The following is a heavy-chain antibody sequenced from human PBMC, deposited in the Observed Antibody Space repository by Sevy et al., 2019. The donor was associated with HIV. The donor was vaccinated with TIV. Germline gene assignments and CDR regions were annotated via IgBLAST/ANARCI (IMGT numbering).Heavy chain of an antibody. J-gene: IGHJ3*02. CDR2: INPSDGST. CDR3: ARDHTVLGSNWYGAFDI. CDR1: GYTFTSYY. V-gene: IGHV1-46*01. Sequence: ASVKVSCKESGYTFTSYYMHWVRQAPGQGLEWMGIINPSDGSTSYAQRFQGRVTMTRDTSTSTVYMELSSLRSEDTAMYYCARDHTVLGSNWYGAFDIWGQGTMVTVSS. D-gene: IGHD6-13*01.